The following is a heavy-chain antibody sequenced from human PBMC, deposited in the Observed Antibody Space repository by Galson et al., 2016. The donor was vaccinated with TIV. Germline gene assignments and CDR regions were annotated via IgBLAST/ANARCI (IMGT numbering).Heavy chain of an antibody. CDR1: GFAFSLYE. V-gene: IGHV3-48*03. J-gene: IGHJ6*02. CDR2: ISGSVSTI. D-gene: IGHD3-3*01. Sequence: SLRLSCAASGFAFSLYEMNWVRQAPGKGLEWVSYISGSVSTIYYADSVRGRFTISRDNAKNSLFLQMNSLRADDTAVYYCATADHYDPAAYGLDVWGQGTTVIVSS. CDR3: ATADHYDPAAYGLDV.